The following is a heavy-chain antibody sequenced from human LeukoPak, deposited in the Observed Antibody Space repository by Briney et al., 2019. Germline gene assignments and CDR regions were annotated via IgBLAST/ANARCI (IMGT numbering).Heavy chain of an antibody. J-gene: IGHJ4*02. Sequence: GGSLRLSCAASGFTFNNYVMTWVRQAPGQGLEWVSDIRSGGDITYYADSVKGRFTISRDNSKNTLYLQMNSLRAEDTAVYHCARYYDKSGYYGRHDFWGQGTLVTVSS. D-gene: IGHD3-22*01. CDR3: ARYYDKSGYYGRHDF. CDR2: IRSGGDIT. V-gene: IGHV3-23*01. CDR1: GFTFNNYV.